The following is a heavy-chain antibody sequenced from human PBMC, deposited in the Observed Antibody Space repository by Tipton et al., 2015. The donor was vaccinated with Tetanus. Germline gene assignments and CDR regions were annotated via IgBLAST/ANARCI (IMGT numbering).Heavy chain of an antibody. Sequence: QLVQSGAEKKKPGASVKVSCKTSGYTFTSYDINWVRQATGQGLEWMGWINPDSGSTGSAQNFQGSVTMTRDTSINTAYMEWTSLTAEDSAVYFGARGPVRDACTFLYWGQGTLVTVSS. CDR2: INPDSGST. V-gene: IGHV1-8*01. D-gene: IGHD5-24*01. J-gene: IGHJ4*02. CDR3: ARGPVRDACTFLY. CDR1: GYTFTSYD.